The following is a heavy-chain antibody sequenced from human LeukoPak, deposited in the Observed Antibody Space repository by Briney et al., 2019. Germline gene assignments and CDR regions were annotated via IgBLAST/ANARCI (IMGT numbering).Heavy chain of an antibody. CDR3: ARRFDS. V-gene: IGHV3-30*03. CDR2: ISYDGSNK. J-gene: IGHJ4*02. Sequence: GGSLRLSCAASGFTFSSYGMHWVRQAPGKGLEWVAVISYDGSNKYYADSVKGRFTISRDNSNNTVYLQMNSLGAEDTAVYYCARRFDSWGQGTLVTVSS. CDR1: GFTFSSYG.